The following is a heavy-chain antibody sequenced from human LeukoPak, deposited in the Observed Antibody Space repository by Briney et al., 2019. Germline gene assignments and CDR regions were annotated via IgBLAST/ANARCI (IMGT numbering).Heavy chain of an antibody. CDR2: IYYSGSTDYSGST. V-gene: IGHV4-59*08. CDR3: ARQTMTTADAFDI. J-gene: IGHJ3*02. CDR1: GGPISSHF. D-gene: IGHD4-17*01. Sequence: SETLSLTCTVSGGPISSHFWSWIRQPPGKGLEWIAYIYYSGSTDYSGSTDYNPSLKSRVTISVDTSKKQFSLKLSSVTAGDTAVYYCARQTMTTADAFDIWGQGTMVTVSS.